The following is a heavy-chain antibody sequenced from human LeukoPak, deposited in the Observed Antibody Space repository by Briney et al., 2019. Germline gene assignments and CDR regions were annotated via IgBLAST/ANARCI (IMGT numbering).Heavy chain of an antibody. CDR3: AREGPINNGDLDY. Sequence: TGGSLRLSCVVTGLTFSSYEMNWVRQAPGKGLEWISYIGGTGSDIYYADAVKGRFTISRDNARNSLYLQMNSLRAEDTAVYYCAREGPINNGDLDYWGQGTLVTVSS. J-gene: IGHJ4*02. D-gene: IGHD1/OR15-1a*01. CDR2: IGGTGSDI. CDR1: GLTFSSYE. V-gene: IGHV3-48*03.